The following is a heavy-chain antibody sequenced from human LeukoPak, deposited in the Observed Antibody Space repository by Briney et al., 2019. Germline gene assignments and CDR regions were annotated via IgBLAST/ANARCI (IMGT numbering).Heavy chain of an antibody. Sequence: SGTLSLTCGVSVDSISSGNYWNWVRPPPGKGLEWIGDIYQSGITNYNPSLKSRVTMSVDKSKNEFSLKLDSVTAADTAVYYCARDPRPRGGWFYFDYWGQGILVTVSS. D-gene: IGHD6-19*01. V-gene: IGHV4-4*02. CDR2: IYQSGIT. CDR1: VDSISSGNY. CDR3: ARDPRPRGGWFYFDY. J-gene: IGHJ4*02.